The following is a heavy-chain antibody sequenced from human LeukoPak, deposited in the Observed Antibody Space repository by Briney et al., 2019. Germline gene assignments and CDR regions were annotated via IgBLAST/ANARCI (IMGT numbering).Heavy chain of an antibody. Sequence: SETLSLTCTVSGGSISSYYWSWIRQPPGKGLEWIGYIYYSGSTNYNPSLKSRVTISVDTSKNQFSLKLSSVTAADTAVYYCASHSGSYAYFGYWGQGTLVTVSS. V-gene: IGHV4-59*01. CDR3: ASHSGSYAYFGY. CDR2: IYYSGST. J-gene: IGHJ4*02. CDR1: GGSISSYY. D-gene: IGHD1-26*01.